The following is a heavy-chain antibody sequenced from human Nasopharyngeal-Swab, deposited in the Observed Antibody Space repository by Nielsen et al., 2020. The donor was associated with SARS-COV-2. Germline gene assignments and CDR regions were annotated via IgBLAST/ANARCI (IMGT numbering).Heavy chain of an antibody. CDR2: IYYSGST. V-gene: IGHV4-59*12. D-gene: IGHD1-7*01. CDR3: ARGEGITGTTPGAFDI. J-gene: IGHJ3*02. Sequence: WIRQPPGRGLEWIGYIYYSGSTNYNPSLKSRVTISVDTSKNQFSLQLSSVTAADTAVYYCARGEGITGTTPGAFDIWGQGTMVTVSS.